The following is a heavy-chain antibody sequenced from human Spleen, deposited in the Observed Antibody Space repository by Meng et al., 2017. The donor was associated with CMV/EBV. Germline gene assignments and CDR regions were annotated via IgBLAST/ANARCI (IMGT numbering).Heavy chain of an antibody. V-gene: IGHV3-48*03. CDR1: GFTFSSYE. J-gene: IGHJ4*02. CDR2: ISTSGGTK. Sequence: GESLKISCAASGFTFSSYEMNWVRQAPGKGLEWVSYISTSGGTKYYADSVKGRFTISRDNAKNSLYLQMNSMRAEDTAVYYCARILKGAWLPIDYWGQGTLVTVSS. D-gene: IGHD3-22*01. CDR3: ARILKGAWLPIDY.